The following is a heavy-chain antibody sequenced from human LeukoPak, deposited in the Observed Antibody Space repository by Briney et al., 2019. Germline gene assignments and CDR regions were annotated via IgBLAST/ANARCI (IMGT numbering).Heavy chain of an antibody. Sequence: SPTLSLTCAISGDSVSSNSAAWNWIRHSPSRGLEWLGRTYYRSEWYNDYAVSLKSRIPINPDTSKNQFSLQPNSVTPEDTAVYYCARDQGRSWGSWYFDYWGQGTLVTVSS. V-gene: IGHV6-1*01. CDR3: ARDQGRSWGSWYFDY. CDR1: GDSVSSNSAA. CDR2: TYYRSEWYN. D-gene: IGHD6-13*01. J-gene: IGHJ4*02.